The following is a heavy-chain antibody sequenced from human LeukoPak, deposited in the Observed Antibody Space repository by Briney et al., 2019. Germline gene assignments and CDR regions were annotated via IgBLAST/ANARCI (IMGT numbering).Heavy chain of an antibody. CDR1: GFTVSSNY. CDR2: ISSGGST. J-gene: IGHJ6*04. CDR3: ARDPPYGDRALDV. D-gene: IGHD4-17*01. V-gene: IGHV3-53*01. Sequence: GGSLRLSCAASGFTVSSNYMSWVRQAPGKGLEWVSVISSGGSTYYADSVKGRFTISRDNSNNTLCLQMNSLRAEDTAVYYCARDPPYGDRALDVWGKGTTVTVSS.